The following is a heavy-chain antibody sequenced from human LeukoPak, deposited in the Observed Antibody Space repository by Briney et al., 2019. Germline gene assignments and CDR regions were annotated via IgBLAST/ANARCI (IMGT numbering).Heavy chain of an antibody. D-gene: IGHD6-19*01. J-gene: IGHJ3*02. CDR1: GYTFTSYY. CDR3: ARCDYGWYFFDI. CDR2: INPSGGST. V-gene: IGHV1-46*01. Sequence: ASVKVSCKASGYTFTSYYMHWVRQAPGQGLEWMGIINPSGGSTSYAQKLQGRVTMTRDMSTSTVYMELSSLRSEDTAVYYCARCDYGWYFFDIWGQGTMVTVSS.